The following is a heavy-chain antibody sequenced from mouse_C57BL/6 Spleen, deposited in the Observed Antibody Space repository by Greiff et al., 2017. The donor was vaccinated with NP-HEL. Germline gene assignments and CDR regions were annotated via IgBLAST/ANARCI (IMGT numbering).Heavy chain of an antibody. D-gene: IGHD2-3*01. J-gene: IGHJ2*01. Sequence: QVQLKQSGAELARPGASVKLSCKASGYTFTSYGISWVKQRTGQGLEWIGEIYPRSGNTYYNEKFKGKATLTADKSSSTAYMELRSLTSEDSAVYVCARKDDPLYYFDYWGQGTTLTVSS. V-gene: IGHV1-81*01. CDR2: IYPRSGNT. CDR3: ARKDDPLYYFDY. CDR1: GYTFTSYG.